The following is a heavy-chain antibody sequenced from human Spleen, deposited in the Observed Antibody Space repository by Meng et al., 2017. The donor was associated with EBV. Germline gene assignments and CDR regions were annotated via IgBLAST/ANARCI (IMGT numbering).Heavy chain of an antibody. V-gene: IGHV4-34*01. CDR1: GGSFSGYY. J-gene: IGHJ4*02. D-gene: IGHD3-22*01. CDR2: IYHSGST. Sequence: PLQQWGAGLLKPSETLSLTCAVYGGSFSGYYWSWIRQPPGKGLEWIGEIYHSGSTNYNPSLKSRVTISVDTSKNHFSLKLNSVTAADTAVYYCARASYFYDTSAFDYWGQGTLVTVSS. CDR3: ARASYFYDTSAFDY.